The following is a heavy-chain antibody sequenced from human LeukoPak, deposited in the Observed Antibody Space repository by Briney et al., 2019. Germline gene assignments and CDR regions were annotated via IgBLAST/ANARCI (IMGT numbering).Heavy chain of an antibody. D-gene: IGHD6-6*01. CDR1: GGTFSSYA. Sequence: SVKVSCKASGGTFSSYAISWVRQAPGQGLEWMGGIIPIFGTANYAQKFQGRVTITTDESTSTAYMELSSLRSEDTAVYYCARSSIAARDDYYYYYMDVWGKGTTVTVSS. CDR3: ARSSIAARDDYYYYYMDV. J-gene: IGHJ6*03. CDR2: IIPIFGTA. V-gene: IGHV1-69*05.